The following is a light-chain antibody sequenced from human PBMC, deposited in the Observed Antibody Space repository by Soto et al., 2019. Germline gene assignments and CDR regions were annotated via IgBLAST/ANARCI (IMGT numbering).Light chain of an antibody. CDR1: SSNIGAGYD. V-gene: IGLV1-40*01. Sequence: QSVLTQPPSVSGAPGQRVIISCTGSSSNIGAGYDVQWYQQLPGTAPKLLIYGDTNRPSGVPDRFSGSKSGTSASLAITGLQTEDEADYYCQSYDSSLSVVVFGGGTKVTVL. CDR3: QSYDSSLSVVV. J-gene: IGLJ2*01. CDR2: GDT.